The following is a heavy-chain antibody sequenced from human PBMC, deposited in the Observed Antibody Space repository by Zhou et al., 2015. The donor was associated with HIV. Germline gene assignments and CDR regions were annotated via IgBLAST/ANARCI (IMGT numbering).Heavy chain of an antibody. J-gene: IGHJ6*03. CDR2: IIPIFGTA. CDR3: AREYSSSSSDYYYYYMDV. D-gene: IGHD6-6*01. CDR1: GGTFSSYA. V-gene: IGHV1-69*01. Sequence: QVQLVQSGAEVKKPGSSVKVSCKASGGTFSSYAISWVRQAPGQGLEWMGGIIPIFGTANYAQKFQGRVTITADESTSTAYMELSSLRSEDTAVYYCAREYSSSSSDYYYYYMDVWGKGTTVTVSS.